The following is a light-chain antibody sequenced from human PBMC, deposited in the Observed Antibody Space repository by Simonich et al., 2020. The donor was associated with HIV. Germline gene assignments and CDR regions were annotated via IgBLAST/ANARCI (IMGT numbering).Light chain of an antibody. Sequence: EIVLTQSPGTLSLSSGERATLSCRASQSVSSIYLAWYQQTPGQAPRLHIYGASSSATGIPDRFSGSGSGTDFTLTISRLEPEDFAVYYCQQFGNSPPSITFGQGTRLEIK. CDR1: QSVSSIY. V-gene: IGKV3-20*01. CDR3: QQFGNSPPSIT. J-gene: IGKJ5*01. CDR2: GAS.